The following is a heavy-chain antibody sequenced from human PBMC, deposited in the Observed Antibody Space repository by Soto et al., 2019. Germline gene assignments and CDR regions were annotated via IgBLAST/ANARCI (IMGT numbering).Heavy chain of an antibody. Sequence: SETLSLTCTVSGDSLGNYYWFWIRQPVGKGLEWIGRVSSSGNTNANPTLNSRATMSIDTSNNQFSLRLRSVTAADTAVYYCARADYEILTGSYAMDVWGQGTRVTGSS. V-gene: IGHV4-4*07. CDR2: VSSSGNT. CDR1: GDSLGNYY. J-gene: IGHJ6*02. CDR3: ARADYEILTGSYAMDV. D-gene: IGHD3-9*01.